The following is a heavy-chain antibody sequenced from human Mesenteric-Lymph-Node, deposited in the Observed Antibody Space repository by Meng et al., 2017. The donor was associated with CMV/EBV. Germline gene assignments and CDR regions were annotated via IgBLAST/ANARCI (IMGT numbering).Heavy chain of an antibody. CDR2: ISSSGSTM. D-gene: IGHD2-8*01. CDR1: GFTFSSYE. Sequence: RGSLRLSCVASGFTFSSYEMNWVRQAPGKGLEWVSYISSSGSTMYYADSVKGRFTISKDNAKNSLYLQMNGLRAEDTAVYYCNRGGVFDVWGQGTVVTVSS. CDR3: NRGGVFDV. V-gene: IGHV3-48*03. J-gene: IGHJ3*01.